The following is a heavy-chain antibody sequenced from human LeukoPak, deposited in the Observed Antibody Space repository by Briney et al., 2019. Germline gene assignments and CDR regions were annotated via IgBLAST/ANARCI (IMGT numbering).Heavy chain of an antibody. D-gene: IGHD3-22*01. CDR2: IWYDGSNK. CDR1: RFTFSSYV. CDR3: AKDRPSSITMIVVVIPGSAFDI. J-gene: IGHJ3*02. Sequence: PGRSLRLSCAASRFTFSSYVMHWLRQAPGKGLEWVAVIWYDGSNKYYPDSVKGRLTISRDNSKHTLSLQMNSLRAEDTAVYYCAKDRPSSITMIVVVIPGSAFDIWGQGTMVTVSS. V-gene: IGHV3-33*06.